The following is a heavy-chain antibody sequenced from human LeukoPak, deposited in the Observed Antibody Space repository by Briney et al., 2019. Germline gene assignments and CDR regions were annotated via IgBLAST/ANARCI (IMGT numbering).Heavy chain of an antibody. CDR1: GGSISSGAY. Sequence: NPSETLSLTCAVSGGSISSGAYWGWVRQPPGKGLEWIGTIYHSGSTYYNPSLESRATISIDTSKNQFSLKLSSVTAADTAVYYCARGRADYFDSSGYYFDYWGQGTLVTVSS. CDR3: ARGRADYFDSSGYYFDY. J-gene: IGHJ4*02. CDR2: IYHSGST. V-gene: IGHV4-38-2*01. D-gene: IGHD3-22*01.